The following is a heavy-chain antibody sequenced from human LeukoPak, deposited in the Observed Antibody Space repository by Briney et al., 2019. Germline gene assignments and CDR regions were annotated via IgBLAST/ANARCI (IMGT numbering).Heavy chain of an antibody. CDR3: AREGRSMVRGVEYFQH. CDR1: GGSFSGYY. D-gene: IGHD3-10*01. Sequence: SETLSLTCAVYGGSFSGYYWSWIRQPPGKGLEWIGEINHSRSTNYNPSLKSRVTISVDTSKNQFSLKLSSVTAADTAVYYCAREGRSMVRGVEYFQHWGQGTLVTVSS. J-gene: IGHJ1*01. V-gene: IGHV4-34*01. CDR2: INHSRST.